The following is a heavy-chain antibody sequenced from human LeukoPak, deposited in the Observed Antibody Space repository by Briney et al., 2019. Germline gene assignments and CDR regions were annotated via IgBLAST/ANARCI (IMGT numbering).Heavy chain of an antibody. V-gene: IGHV3-49*04. Sequence: GRSLRLSCTTSGFTFGDYRMSWVRQAPGKGLEWVGVIRGKASGGTTDYAASVKGRFTISRDDSKSIAYLQMSSLKIEDTAVYYCARDLGTTETGDDYWGQGTLVTVSS. J-gene: IGHJ4*02. CDR1: GFTFGDYR. D-gene: IGHD4-17*01. CDR2: IRGKASGGTT. CDR3: ARDLGTTETGDDY.